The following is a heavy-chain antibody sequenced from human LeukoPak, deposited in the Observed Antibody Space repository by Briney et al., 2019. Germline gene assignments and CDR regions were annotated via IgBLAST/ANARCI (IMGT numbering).Heavy chain of an antibody. D-gene: IGHD3-16*01. CDR2: IYYSGST. CDR3: ARFGSFRWFDP. Sequence: SETLCLTCTVSGGSISSSSYYWGWIRQPPGKGLEWIGSIYYSGSTNYNPSLKSRVTISVDTSKNQFSLKLTSVTAADTAVYYCARFGSFRWFDPWGQGTLVTVSS. V-gene: IGHV4-39*07. J-gene: IGHJ5*02. CDR1: GGSISSSSYY.